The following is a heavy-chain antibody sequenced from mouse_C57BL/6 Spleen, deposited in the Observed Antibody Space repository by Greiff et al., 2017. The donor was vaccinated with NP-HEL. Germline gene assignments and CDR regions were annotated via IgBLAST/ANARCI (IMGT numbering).Heavy chain of an antibody. J-gene: IGHJ4*01. D-gene: IGHD3-2*02. V-gene: IGHV1-69*01. CDR3: ARYQLSYAMDY. CDR2: IDPSDSYT. Sequence: QVQLQQPGAELVMPGASVKLSCKASGYTFTSYWMHWVKQRPGQGLEWIGEIDPSDSYTNYNQKFKSKSTLTVDKSSSTAYMQLSSLTSEDSAVYYCARYQLSYAMDYWGQGTSVTVSS. CDR1: GYTFTSYW.